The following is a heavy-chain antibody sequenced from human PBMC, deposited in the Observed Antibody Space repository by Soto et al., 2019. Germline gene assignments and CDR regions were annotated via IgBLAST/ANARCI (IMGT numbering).Heavy chain of an antibody. D-gene: IGHD2-8*01. V-gene: IGHV4-39*01. CDR1: GGSISSSSYY. CDR3: ARQIVLMVYAIRGDAFDI. Sequence: SETLSLTCTVSGGSISSSSYYWGWIRQPPGKGLEWIGSIYYSGSTYYNPSLKSRVTISVDTSKNQFSLKLSSVTAADTAVYYCARQIVLMVYAIRGDAFDIWGQGTMVTVSS. J-gene: IGHJ3*02. CDR2: IYYSGST.